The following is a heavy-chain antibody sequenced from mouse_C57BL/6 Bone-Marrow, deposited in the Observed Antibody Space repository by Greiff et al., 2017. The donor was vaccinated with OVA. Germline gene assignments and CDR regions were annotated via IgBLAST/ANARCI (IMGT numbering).Heavy chain of an antibody. CDR1: GYTFTSYG. CDR2: IYPRSGNT. V-gene: IGHV1-81*01. CDR3: ARSLDSSATPFAY. J-gene: IGHJ3*01. Sequence: QVQLKESGAELARPGASVKLSCKASGYTFTSYGISWVKQRTGQGLEWIGEIYPRSGNTYYNEKFKGKATLTADKSSSTAYMELRSLTSEDSAVYFCARSLDSSATPFAYWGQGTLVTVSA. D-gene: IGHD3-2*02.